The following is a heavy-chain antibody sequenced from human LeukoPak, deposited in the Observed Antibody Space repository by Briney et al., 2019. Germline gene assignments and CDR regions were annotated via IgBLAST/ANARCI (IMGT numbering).Heavy chain of an antibody. CDR3: VKEGGYRTLFDF. Sequence: GGTLRLSCAASGFTFSNYGMAWVRQAPGQGLEWVSVISASGKTTNYADSVKGRFTISRDDSKHTVYLQMNSLRADDTAAYYCVKEGGYRTLFDFWGQGTLVTVSS. J-gene: IGHJ4*02. D-gene: IGHD5-18*01. CDR1: GFTFSNYG. V-gene: IGHV3-23*01. CDR2: ISASGKTT.